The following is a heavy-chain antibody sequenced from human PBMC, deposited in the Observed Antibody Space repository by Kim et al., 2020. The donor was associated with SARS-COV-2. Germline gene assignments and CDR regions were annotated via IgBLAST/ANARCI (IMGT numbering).Heavy chain of an antibody. J-gene: IGHJ4*02. CDR1: GFTFSNYA. CDR3: AKVPSIAAAGYYDY. D-gene: IGHD6-13*01. Sequence: GWSLRRSCAASGFTFSNYAMSWVRQAPGKWLEWVSSISGSGGNTYHADSVKGRFTISRDNSKNTLYLQMNTLRAEDTAVYYCAKVPSIAAAGYYDYWGQGTLVTVSS. V-gene: IGHV3-23*01. CDR2: ISGSGGNT.